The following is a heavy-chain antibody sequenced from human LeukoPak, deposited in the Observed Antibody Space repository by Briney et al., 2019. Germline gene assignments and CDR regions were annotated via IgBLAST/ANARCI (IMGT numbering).Heavy chain of an antibody. D-gene: IGHD3-22*01. CDR3: ARHLGTGYYDSPYYFDY. CDR1: GGSVASSNNY. CDR2: IYYSGST. Sequence: SETLSLTCSVSGGSVASSNNYWGWIRQPPGKGLEWIGYIYYSGSTNYNPSLKSRVTISVDTSKNQFSLKLSSVTAADTAVYYCARHLGTGYYDSPYYFDYWGQGTLVTVSS. V-gene: IGHV4-61*05. J-gene: IGHJ4*02.